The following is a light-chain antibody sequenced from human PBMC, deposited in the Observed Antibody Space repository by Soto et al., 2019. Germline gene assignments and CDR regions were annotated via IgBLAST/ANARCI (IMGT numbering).Light chain of an antibody. J-gene: IGKJ2*01. CDR2: GAS. V-gene: IGKV3-15*01. Sequence: EIVMTQSPATLSVSPGERAIFSCRASQSVRSNLAWYQQKPGQAPRLLIYGASTRATGIPARFSGSGSGTECTLTISSLQSEDFAIYYCQQYDTWPPRNTFGQGTKLEIK. CDR1: QSVRSN. CDR3: QQYDTWPPRNT.